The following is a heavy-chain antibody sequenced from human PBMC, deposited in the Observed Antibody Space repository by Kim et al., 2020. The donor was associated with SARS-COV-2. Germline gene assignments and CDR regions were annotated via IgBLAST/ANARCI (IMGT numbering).Heavy chain of an antibody. J-gene: IGHJ6*02. CDR1: GFTFDDYS. D-gene: IGHD4-17*01. V-gene: IGHV3-9*01. Sequence: GGSLRLSCAASGFTFDDYSMHWVRQAPGKGLEWVSGISWNSGTIGYADSVKGRFTISRDNAKNSLYLQMNSLRAEDTALYYCAKAMESYGDYSLGMDVWGQGTTVTVSS. CDR3: AKAMESYGDYSLGMDV. CDR2: ISWNSGTI.